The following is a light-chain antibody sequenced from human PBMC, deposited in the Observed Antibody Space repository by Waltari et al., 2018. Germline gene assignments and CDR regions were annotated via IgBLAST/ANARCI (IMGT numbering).Light chain of an antibody. Sequence: DIQMTQSPSTLSASVADRATITCRTSDTIIHWLAWYQQKPGKAPKLLIYKTSTLESGVPSRFRGSGSGTEFTLTISSLQPDDFATYYCQQYHRDSTFGPGTKVEIK. J-gene: IGKJ1*01. CDR1: DTIIHW. CDR3: QQYHRDST. CDR2: KTS. V-gene: IGKV1-5*03.